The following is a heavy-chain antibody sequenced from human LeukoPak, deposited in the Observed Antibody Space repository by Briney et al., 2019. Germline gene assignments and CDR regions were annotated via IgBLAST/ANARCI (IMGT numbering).Heavy chain of an antibody. Sequence: PGGSLRLSCAASGFTFSRYGMHWVRQAPGKGLEWTSFISSDGSDKYYADSVKGRFTISRENSKNTLYMQMDSLRAEDTAVYYCARGTDDFDIWGQGTMVTVSS. D-gene: IGHD1-1*01. CDR2: ISSDGSDK. V-gene: IGHV3-30*03. J-gene: IGHJ3*02. CDR3: ARGTDDFDI. CDR1: GFTFSRYG.